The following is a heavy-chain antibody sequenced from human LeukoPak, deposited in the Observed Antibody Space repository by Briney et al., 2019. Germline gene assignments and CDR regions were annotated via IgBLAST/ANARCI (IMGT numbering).Heavy chain of an antibody. D-gene: IGHD3-9*01. Sequence: SVKVSCKASGGTFSSYAISWVRQAPGQGLEWMGGIIPIFGTANYAQKFQGRVTITADESTSTAYMELSSLRSEDTAVYYCARGGELRYFDWLLYSAYGYYYGMDVWGQGTTVTVSS. J-gene: IGHJ6*02. CDR3: ARGGELRYFDWLLYSAYGYYYGMDV. CDR1: GGTFSSYA. CDR2: IIPIFGTA. V-gene: IGHV1-69*01.